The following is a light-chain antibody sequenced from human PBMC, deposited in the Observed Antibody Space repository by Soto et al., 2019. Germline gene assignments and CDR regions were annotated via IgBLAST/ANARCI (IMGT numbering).Light chain of an antibody. CDR3: QQYNSYST. J-gene: IGKJ2*01. CDR1: QSISSW. Sequence: DIQMTQSPSTLSASVGDRVTITCRASQSISSWLAWYQQKPGKAPKLLIYDASSLESGVPSRFSGSGSGTEFTLTISSLQPDDFETNYCQQYNSYSTLGQGTKLEIK. CDR2: DAS. V-gene: IGKV1-5*01.